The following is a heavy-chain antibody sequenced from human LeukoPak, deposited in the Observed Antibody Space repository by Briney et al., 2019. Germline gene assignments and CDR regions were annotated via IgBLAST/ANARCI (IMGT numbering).Heavy chain of an antibody. CDR2: IYYSGST. J-gene: IGHJ6*02. D-gene: IGHD2-2*01. CDR3: ARSRGWYCSSTSCLDYYGMDV. CDR1: GGSISSYY. V-gene: IGHV4-59*01. Sequence: PPETLSLTCTVSGGSISSYYWSWIRQPPGKGLEWIGYIYYSGSTNYNPSLKSRVTISVDTSKNQFSLKLSSVTAADTAVYYCARSRGWYCSSTSCLDYYGMDVWGQGTTVTVSS.